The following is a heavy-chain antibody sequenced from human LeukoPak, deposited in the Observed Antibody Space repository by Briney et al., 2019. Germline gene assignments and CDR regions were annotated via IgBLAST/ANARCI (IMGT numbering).Heavy chain of an antibody. Sequence: GGSLRLSCAASGFTFSPYSMNWVSQALGKGLEWVSSISSSSSYVYYADSVKGRFTISRDNAKNSLYLQMNSLRAEDTAVYYCARDNYVWGSYRYDYFDYWGQGTLVTVSS. J-gene: IGHJ4*02. V-gene: IGHV3-21*01. CDR3: ARDNYVWGSYRYDYFDY. CDR2: ISSSSSYV. D-gene: IGHD3-16*02. CDR1: GFTFSPYS.